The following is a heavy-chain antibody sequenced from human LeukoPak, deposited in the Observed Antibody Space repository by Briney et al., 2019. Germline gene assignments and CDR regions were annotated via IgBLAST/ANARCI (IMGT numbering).Heavy chain of an antibody. CDR3: ARVNVWELQKDY. CDR1: GYTFTSYG. D-gene: IGHD1-26*01. J-gene: IGHJ4*02. Sequence: ASVNVSCKASGYTFTSYGISWVRQAPGQGLVWMGWISAYNGNTNYAQKLQGRVTMTTDTSTSTAYMELRSLRSDDTAVYYCARVNVWELQKDYWGQGTLVTVSS. V-gene: IGHV1-18*01. CDR2: ISAYNGNT.